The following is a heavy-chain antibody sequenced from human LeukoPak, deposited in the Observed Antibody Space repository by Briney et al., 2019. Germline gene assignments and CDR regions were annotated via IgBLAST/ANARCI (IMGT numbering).Heavy chain of an antibody. CDR3: ARGRRIRNFDY. CDR1: GGSFSGYY. J-gene: IGHJ4*02. Sequence: SETLSLTCAVYGGSFSGYYWSWIRQSPGKGLEWIGEINHSGSTNYNPSLKSRVTISVDTSKNQFSLKLSSVTAADTAVYYCARGRRIRNFDYWGQGTLVTVSS. CDR2: INHSGST. V-gene: IGHV4-34*01.